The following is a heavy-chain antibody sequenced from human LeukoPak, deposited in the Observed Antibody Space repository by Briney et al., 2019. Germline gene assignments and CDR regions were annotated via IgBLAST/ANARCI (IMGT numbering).Heavy chain of an antibody. D-gene: IGHD2-21*02. CDR1: GFTFSSYP. CDR2: INPDGRDT. J-gene: IGHJ1*01. V-gene: IGHV3-7*01. CDR3: TSWGDTTAEYFQR. Sequence: GGSLRLSCVVSGFTFSSYPMSWVRQAPGKGLEWVAHINPDGRDTYYVDSVKGRFTISRDNAQNSMYLQMNSLRVEDTAVYYCTSWGDTTAEYFQRWGQGTLVTVSS.